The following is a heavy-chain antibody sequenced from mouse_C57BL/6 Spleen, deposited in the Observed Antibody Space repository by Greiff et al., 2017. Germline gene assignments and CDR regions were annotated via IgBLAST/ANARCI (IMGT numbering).Heavy chain of an antibody. V-gene: IGHV2-5*01. CDR1: GFSLTSYG. Sequence: VQGVESGPGLVQPSQSLSITCTVSGFSLTSYGVHWVRQSPGKGLEWLGVIWRGGSTDYNAAFMSRLSITKDNSKSQVFFKMNSLQADDTAIYYCAKKGSSYAYAMDYWGQGTSVTVSS. D-gene: IGHD1-1*01. J-gene: IGHJ4*01. CDR2: IWRGGST. CDR3: AKKGSSYAYAMDY.